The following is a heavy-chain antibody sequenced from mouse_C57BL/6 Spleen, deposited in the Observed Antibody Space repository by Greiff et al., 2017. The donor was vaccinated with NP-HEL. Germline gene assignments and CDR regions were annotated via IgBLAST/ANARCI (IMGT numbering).Heavy chain of an antibody. Sequence: QVQLQQSGAELVKPGASVKMSCKASGYTFTSYWITWVKQRPGQGLEWIGDIYPGSGSTNYNEKFKSKATLTVDTSSSTAYMQLSSLTSEDSAVYYCARAVYYYGSSSYWGQGTTLTVSS. CDR3: ARAVYYYGSSSY. CDR1: GYTFTSYW. D-gene: IGHD1-1*01. CDR2: IYPGSGST. J-gene: IGHJ2*01. V-gene: IGHV1-55*01.